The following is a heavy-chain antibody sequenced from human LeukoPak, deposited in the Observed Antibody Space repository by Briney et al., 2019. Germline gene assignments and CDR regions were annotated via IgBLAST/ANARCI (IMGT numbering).Heavy chain of an antibody. Sequence: ASVKVSCKASGDTFITYTFSWVRQAPGQGLGWMGRFIPSLDISNYAQKFQGRVTLSADKATTTTYMELTSLRSEDTAIYYCARDHCSPGTCLGGHWGQGTLVTVSS. CDR1: GDTFITYT. D-gene: IGHD2-15*01. CDR2: FIPSLDIS. J-gene: IGHJ4*02. V-gene: IGHV1-69*04. CDR3: ARDHCSPGTCLGGH.